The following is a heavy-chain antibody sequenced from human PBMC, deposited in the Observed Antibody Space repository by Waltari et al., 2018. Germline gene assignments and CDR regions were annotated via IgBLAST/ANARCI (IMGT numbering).Heavy chain of an antibody. CDR1: GFTFPNYW. CDR3: ARDWDGP. Sequence: EVPLVESGGTLVQPGGSLRLSCAASGFTFPNYWMSWVRQTPEKGLEWVANIRPDGTEKYYVDSVKGRFTISRDNAKNSLYLQMNSLRVDDTAMYHCARDWDGPWGQGTLVTVSS. CDR2: IRPDGTEK. J-gene: IGHJ5*02. D-gene: IGHD1-26*01. V-gene: IGHV3-7*03.